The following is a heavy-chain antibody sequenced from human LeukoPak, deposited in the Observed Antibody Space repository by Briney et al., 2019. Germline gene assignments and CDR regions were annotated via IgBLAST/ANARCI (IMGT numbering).Heavy chain of an antibody. CDR2: MNPNSGNT. V-gene: IGHV1-8*01. D-gene: IGHD2-21*02. Sequence: ASVKVSCKASGYTFTSYDINWVRQATGQGLEWMGWMNPNSGNTGYAQKFQGRVTMTRNTSISTAYMELSSLRSEDTAVYYCARGLAYCGGDCCNYWGQGTLVTVSS. J-gene: IGHJ4*02. CDR3: ARGLAYCGGDCCNY. CDR1: GYTFTSYD.